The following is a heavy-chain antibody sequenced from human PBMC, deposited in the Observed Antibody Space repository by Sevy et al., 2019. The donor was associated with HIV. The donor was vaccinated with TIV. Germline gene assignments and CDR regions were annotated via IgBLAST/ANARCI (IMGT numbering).Heavy chain of an antibody. D-gene: IGHD4-17*01. CDR1: GFTFSSYG. V-gene: IGHV3-30*18. J-gene: IGHJ4*02. CDR3: AKGQRQIMTTVTTMDY. Sequence: GGSLRLSCAASGFTFSSYGMHWVRQAPGKGLEWVAVISYDGSNKYYADSVKGRFTISRDNSKNTPYLQMNSLRAEDTAVYYCAKGQRQIMTTVTTMDYWGQGTLVTVSS. CDR2: ISYDGSNK.